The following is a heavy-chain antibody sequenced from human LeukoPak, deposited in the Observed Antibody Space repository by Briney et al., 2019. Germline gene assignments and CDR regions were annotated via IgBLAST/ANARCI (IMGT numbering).Heavy chain of an antibody. V-gene: IGHV2-5*02. CDR1: GFSFSTSGVG. CDR3: ARSPYYDILTGSRGTFDY. J-gene: IGHJ4*02. D-gene: IGHD3-9*01. Sequence: SGPTLVKPPQTLTLTCTFSGFSFSTSGVGVGWIRQPPGKALEWLAVIYWDEDKRYRPSLKSRLTITKDTSKNQVVLTMTNMDPVDTATYYCARSPYYDILTGSRGTFDYWGRGILVTVSS. CDR2: IYWDEDK.